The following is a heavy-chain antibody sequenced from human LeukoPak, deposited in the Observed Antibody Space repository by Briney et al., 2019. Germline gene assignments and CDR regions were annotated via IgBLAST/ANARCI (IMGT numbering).Heavy chain of an antibody. CDR3: ARDGCSSTTNCDENNWFDP. Sequence: ASVKVSCKASGYTFSDYYMHWVRQAPGQGLEWMGVINPSGGSTRYAQKFQGRVTMTRGMSTSTVDMELSSLRSEDTAVYYCARDGCSSTTNCDENNWFDPWCQGTLVIVSS. D-gene: IGHD2/OR15-2a*01. CDR1: GYTFSDYY. V-gene: IGHV1-46*01. CDR2: INPSGGST. J-gene: IGHJ5*02.